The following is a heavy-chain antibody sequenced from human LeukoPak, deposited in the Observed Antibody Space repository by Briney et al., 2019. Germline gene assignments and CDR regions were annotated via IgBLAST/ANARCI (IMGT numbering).Heavy chain of an antibody. Sequence: GGSLRLSCAASGFTFSSYAMHWVRQAPGRGLEWVAVISYDGSNKYYADSVKGRFTISRDNSKNTLYLQMNSLRAEDTAVYYCARGRALISVRPRRYYFDYWGRGTPVTVSP. D-gene: IGHD3-10*01. J-gene: IGHJ4*02. CDR1: GFTFSSYA. V-gene: IGHV3-30-3*01. CDR3: ARGRALISVRPRRYYFDY. CDR2: ISYDGSNK.